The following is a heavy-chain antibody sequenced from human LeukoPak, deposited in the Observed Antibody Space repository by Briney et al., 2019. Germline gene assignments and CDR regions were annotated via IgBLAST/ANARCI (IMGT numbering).Heavy chain of an antibody. Sequence: GGSLRLSCAASGFTVSSNYMSWVRQAPGKGLEWVSVIYSGGSTYYADSVKGRFTISRDNAKNSLYLQVNSLRAEDTAVYYCAREMTTASTFYYGMDVWGQGTTVTVSS. D-gene: IGHD3-16*01. J-gene: IGHJ6*02. CDR2: IYSGGST. V-gene: IGHV3-53*01. CDR1: GFTVSSNY. CDR3: AREMTTASTFYYGMDV.